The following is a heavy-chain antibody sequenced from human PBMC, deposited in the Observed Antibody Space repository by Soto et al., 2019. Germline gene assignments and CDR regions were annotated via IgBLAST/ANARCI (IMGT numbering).Heavy chain of an antibody. J-gene: IGHJ4*02. Sequence: QVQLVQSGAEVKTPGASVKVSCKASGYTFTDYDINWVRQAPGQGLEWVGRMNPNSGRTDYAQKFQARVTMTRDTSISTAYLELSSLGYEDTAVFYCSTWGRSGWYTGVFWGQGTLVTVAS. D-gene: IGHD6-13*01. CDR3: STWGRSGWYTGVF. CDR2: MNPNSGRT. V-gene: IGHV1-8*01. CDR1: GYTFTDYD.